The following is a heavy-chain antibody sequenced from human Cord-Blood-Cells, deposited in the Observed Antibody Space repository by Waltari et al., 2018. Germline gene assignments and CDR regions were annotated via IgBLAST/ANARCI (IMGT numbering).Heavy chain of an antibody. V-gene: IGHV4-34*01. J-gene: IGHJ4*02. CDR2: INHSEST. CDR3: ASGNVVVTATTPPFDY. D-gene: IGHD2-21*02. Sequence: QVQLQQWGAGLLKPSETLSLTCAVYGGSFSGYYWSWIRQPPGKGLAWIGEINHSESTNFNPSLKSRVTISVDTSKNQFSLKLSSVTAADTAVYYCASGNVVVTATTPPFDYWGQGTLVTVSS. CDR1: GGSFSGYY.